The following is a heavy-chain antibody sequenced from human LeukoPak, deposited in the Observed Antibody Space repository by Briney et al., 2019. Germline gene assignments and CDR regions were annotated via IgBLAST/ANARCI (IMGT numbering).Heavy chain of an antibody. CDR3: ARDYYYIGNSGSYSDVFDI. D-gene: IGHD3-22*01. Sequence: ASVKVSCKVSGYTFTSYYMHWVRQAPGQGLEWMGIINPSGGSTSYAQKFQGRVTMTRDTSTSTVYMELSSLRSEDTAVYYCARDYYYIGNSGSYSDVFDIWGQGTMVTVSS. CDR1: GYTFTSYY. CDR2: INPSGGST. V-gene: IGHV1-46*01. J-gene: IGHJ3*02.